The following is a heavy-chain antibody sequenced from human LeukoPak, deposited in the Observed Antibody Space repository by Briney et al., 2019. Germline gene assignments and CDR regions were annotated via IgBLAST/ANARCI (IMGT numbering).Heavy chain of an antibody. V-gene: IGHV3-33*08. J-gene: IGHJ6*02. CDR2: IWYDGSNK. CDR1: GFTVSSNY. Sequence: PGGSLRLSCAASGFTVSSNYMSWVRQAPGKGLEWVAVIWYDGSNKYYADSVKGRFAISRDSPKNALYLEMNSLRVGDTAVDYCAREVHYYGMDVWGQGTTVIVSS. CDR3: AREVHYYGMDV.